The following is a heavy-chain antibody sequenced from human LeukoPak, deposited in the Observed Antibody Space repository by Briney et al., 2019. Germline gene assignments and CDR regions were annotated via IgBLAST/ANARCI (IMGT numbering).Heavy chain of an antibody. CDR2: INHSGST. D-gene: IGHD6-6*01. CDR3: AREVRSSSSGHFDY. Sequence: SETLSLTCAVYGGSFSGYYWSWLRQPPGKGLEWLGEINHSGSTNYNPSLKSRVTISVDTSKNQFSLKLSSVTAADTAVYYCAREVRSSSSGHFDYWGQGTLVTVSS. CDR1: GGSFSGYY. V-gene: IGHV4-34*01. J-gene: IGHJ4*02.